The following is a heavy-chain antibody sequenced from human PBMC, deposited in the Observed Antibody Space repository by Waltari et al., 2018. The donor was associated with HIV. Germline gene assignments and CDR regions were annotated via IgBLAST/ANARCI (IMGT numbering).Heavy chain of an antibody. CDR2: ISSNGGST. D-gene: IGHD3-22*01. CDR3: ARAPYDSSGYYYDY. J-gene: IGHJ4*02. V-gene: IGHV3-64*01. CDR1: GFTFSSYA. Sequence: EAQMVASGGGLVQPGGSLRSSWAGAGFTFSSYAMPRVCPAPGKGLEYVSAISSNGGSTYYANSVKGRFTISRDNSKNTLYLQMGSLRAEDMAVYYCARAPYDSSGYYYDYWGQGTLVTVSS.